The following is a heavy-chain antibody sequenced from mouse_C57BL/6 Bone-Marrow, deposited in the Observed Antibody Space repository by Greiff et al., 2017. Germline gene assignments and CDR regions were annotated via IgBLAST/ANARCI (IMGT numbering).Heavy chain of an antibody. CDR1: GYTFTSSW. CDR3: ARDYYGSSYVGYFDV. CDR2: IYPGSGST. J-gene: IGHJ1*03. Sequence: VQLQQPGAELVKPGASVKMSCKASGYTFTSSWITWVKPRPGQGLEWIGDIYPGSGSTNYNAKFKSKATLTVDTSSSTAYMQLSSRTSEDSAVYYCARDYYGSSYVGYFDVWGTGTTVTVSS. D-gene: IGHD1-1*01. V-gene: IGHV1-55*01.